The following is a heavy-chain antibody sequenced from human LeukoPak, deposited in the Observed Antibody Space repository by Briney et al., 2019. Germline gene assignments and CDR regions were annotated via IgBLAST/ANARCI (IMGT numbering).Heavy chain of an antibody. CDR1: GFTFSSYS. CDR2: ISSSSSYI. V-gene: IGHV3-21*01. Sequence: GGSLRLSCAASGFTFSSYSMNWVRQAPGKGLEWVSSISSSSSYIYYADSVKGRFTISRDNAKNSLYLQMNNLRAEDTAVYYCAGPSGYSYGFFYWGQGTLVTVSS. D-gene: IGHD5-18*01. J-gene: IGHJ4*02. CDR3: AGPSGYSYGFFY.